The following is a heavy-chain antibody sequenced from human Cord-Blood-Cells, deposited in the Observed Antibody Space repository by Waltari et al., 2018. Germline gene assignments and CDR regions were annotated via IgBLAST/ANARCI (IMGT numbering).Heavy chain of an antibody. V-gene: IGHV3-73*02. D-gene: IGHD3-9*01. CDR2: IRSKANRYAT. Sequence: EVQLVESGGGLVQPGGSLKLSCAASGLTSSGSALHGFRQGSGKGWEGGGRIRSKANRYATADAASVKGRFTISRDDSKNTAYLQMNSLKTEDTAVYYCTRFRLNNFDYWGQGTLVTVSS. CDR1: GLTSSGSA. CDR3: TRFRLNNFDY. J-gene: IGHJ4*02.